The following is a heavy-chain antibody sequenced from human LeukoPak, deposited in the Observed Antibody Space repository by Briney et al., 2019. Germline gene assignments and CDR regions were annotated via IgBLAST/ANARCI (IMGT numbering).Heavy chain of an antibody. Sequence: SVKVSCKASGGTFSSYAISWVRQAPGQGLKWMGGIIPIFGTANYAQKFQGRVTITADESTSTAYMELSSLRSEDTAVYYCARQYYYGSGSSHNWFDPWGQGTLVTVSS. D-gene: IGHD3-10*01. V-gene: IGHV1-69*01. CDR3: ARQYYYGSGSSHNWFDP. CDR2: IIPIFGTA. CDR1: GGTFSSYA. J-gene: IGHJ5*02.